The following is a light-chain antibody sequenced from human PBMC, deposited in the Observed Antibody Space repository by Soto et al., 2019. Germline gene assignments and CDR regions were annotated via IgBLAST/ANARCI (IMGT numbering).Light chain of an antibody. CDR1: SSDVGGYKY. Sequence: QCVLTQPASVSGSPGQAITISCTGTSSDVGGYKYVSWYQQHPGKATKLMIYEVSNRPSGVSNRFSGSKSGNTASLTISGLQAEDEADYYCSSYTSSSTPGVVFGGGTKLTVL. CDR3: SSYTSSSTPGVV. J-gene: IGLJ2*01. V-gene: IGLV2-14*01. CDR2: EVS.